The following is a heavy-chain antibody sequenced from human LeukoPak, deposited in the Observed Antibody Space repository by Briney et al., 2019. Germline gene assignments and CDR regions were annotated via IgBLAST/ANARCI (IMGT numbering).Heavy chain of an antibody. J-gene: IGHJ4*02. CDR1: GFSFNSDW. D-gene: IGHD3-16*01. V-gene: IGHV3-7*01. CDR3: TXRLDD. CDR2: IKHDESEK. Sequence: GGSLRLSCAASGFSFNSDWMDWVRQAPGKGLEWVANIKHDESEKNYLDSVKGRFTISRDNAQNSLYLQMNGLRVEDTAVYYCTXRLDDWGQGTLVTVSS.